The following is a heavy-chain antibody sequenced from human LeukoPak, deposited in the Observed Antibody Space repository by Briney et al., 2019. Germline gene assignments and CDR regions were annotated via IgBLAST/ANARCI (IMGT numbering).Heavy chain of an antibody. J-gene: IGHJ6*03. D-gene: IGHD3-22*01. CDR2: ISAYNGNT. CDR3: ARGGKYYYDSSGSFYYYYMDV. Sequence: GASVKVSCKASGYTFTSYGISWVRQAPGQGLEWMGWISAYNGNTNHAQKLQGRVTMTTDTSTSTAYMELRSLRSDDTAVYYCARGGKYYYDSSGSFYYYYMDVWGKGATVTISS. V-gene: IGHV1-18*01. CDR1: GYTFTSYG.